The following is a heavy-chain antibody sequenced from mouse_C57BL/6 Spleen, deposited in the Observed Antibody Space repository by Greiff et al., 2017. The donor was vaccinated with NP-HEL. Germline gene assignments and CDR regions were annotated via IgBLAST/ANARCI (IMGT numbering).Heavy chain of an antibody. Sequence: VQLQQSGAELVRPGASVTLSCKASGYTFTDYEMHWVKQTPVHGLEWIGAIDPETGGTAYNQKFKGKAILTADKSSSTAYMELRSLTSEDSAVYYCTRWDSSYFDYWGQGTTLTVSS. CDR1: GYTFTDYE. CDR2: IDPETGGT. J-gene: IGHJ2*01. V-gene: IGHV1-15*01. CDR3: TRWDSSYFDY. D-gene: IGHD3-3*01.